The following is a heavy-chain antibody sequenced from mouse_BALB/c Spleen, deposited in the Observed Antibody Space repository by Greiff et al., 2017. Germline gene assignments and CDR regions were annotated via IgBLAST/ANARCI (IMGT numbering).Heavy chain of an antibody. Sequence: EVMLVESGGGLVQPGGSMKLSCVASGFTFSNYWMNWVRQSPEKGLEWVAEIRLKSNNYATHYAESVKGRFTISRDDSKSSVYLQMNNLRAEDTGIYYCTNYFDYWGQGTTLTVSS. J-gene: IGHJ2*01. V-gene: IGHV6-6*02. CDR2: IRLKSNNYAT. CDR1: GFTFSNYW. CDR3: TNYFDY.